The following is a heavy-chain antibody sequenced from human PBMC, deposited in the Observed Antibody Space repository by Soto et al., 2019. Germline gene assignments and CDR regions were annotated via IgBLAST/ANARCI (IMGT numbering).Heavy chain of an antibody. D-gene: IGHD1-26*01. CDR1: GGSISNYY. V-gene: IGHV4-59*01. J-gene: IGHJ4*01. CDR3: AGRDGSNLDRNAFAF. Sequence: QVQLQESGPGLVKPSETLSLTSTVSGGSISNYYWSWIRQPPGKVLEWIGSIYYIGNTNYNPSLKSRVSISADTCKNQLSLKVSSVTAADMAVYYCAGRDGSNLDRNAFAFWGHVTVVSGSS. CDR2: IYYIGNT.